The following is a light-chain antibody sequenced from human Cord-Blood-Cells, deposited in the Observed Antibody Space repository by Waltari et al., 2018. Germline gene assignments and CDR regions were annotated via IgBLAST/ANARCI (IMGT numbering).Light chain of an antibody. CDR1: SNDVGGYNY. Sequence: QSALTQPPSASGSPGQSVTISCTGTSNDVGGYNYVSWYQQHPDKAPKLMIYEVSKRPSAVPDRVSGAKSGNTAALTVSGLQAEDEAVYYCSSYAGSNNLVFGGGTKLTVL. J-gene: IGLJ2*01. V-gene: IGLV2-8*01. CDR2: EVS. CDR3: SSYAGSNNLV.